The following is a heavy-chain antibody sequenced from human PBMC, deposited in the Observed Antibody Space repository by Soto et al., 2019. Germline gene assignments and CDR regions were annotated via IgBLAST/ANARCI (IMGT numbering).Heavy chain of an antibody. CDR1: GYSFTDYW. CDR2: IDPSDSYT. Sequence: EVQLVQSGAEVKKPGESLRISCKGTGYSFTDYWITWVRQMPGKGLEWMGRIDPSDSYTNYSPSLQGHVTISTDKSIXXADLQWSSLKASDTAMYYCARPIAVSGTGYYYFDYWGQGTLVTVSS. CDR3: ARPIAVSGTGYYYFDY. V-gene: IGHV5-10-1*01. D-gene: IGHD6-19*01. J-gene: IGHJ4*02.